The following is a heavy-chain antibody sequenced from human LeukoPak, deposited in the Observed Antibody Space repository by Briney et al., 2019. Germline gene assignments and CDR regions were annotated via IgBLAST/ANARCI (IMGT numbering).Heavy chain of an antibody. CDR2: IRYDGSEK. V-gene: IGHV3-30*02. CDR3: AKGKDYYLDY. Sequence: GRSPRLSCTASGFTFSNYGMHWVRQAPGKGLEWVAFIRYDGSEKYYADSVKGRITISRDNSKNTLYVQMNSLRAEDTAVYYCAKGKDYYLDYWGQGTLVTVSS. CDR1: GFTFSNYG. J-gene: IGHJ4*02. D-gene: IGHD3-10*01.